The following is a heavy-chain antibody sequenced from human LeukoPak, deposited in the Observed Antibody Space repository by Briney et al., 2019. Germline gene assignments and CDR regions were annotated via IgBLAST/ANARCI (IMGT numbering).Heavy chain of an antibody. J-gene: IGHJ6*02. CDR3: ARGPHELHYYYYYGMDV. CDR1: GGSFSGYY. CDR2: INHSGST. D-gene: IGHD1-7*01. V-gene: IGHV4-34*01. Sequence: SETLSLTCAVYGGSFSGYYWSWIRQPPGKGLEWIGEINHSGSTNYNPSLKSRVTISVDTSKNQFSLKLSSVTAADTAVYYCARGPHELHYYYYYGMDVWGQGTTVTVSS.